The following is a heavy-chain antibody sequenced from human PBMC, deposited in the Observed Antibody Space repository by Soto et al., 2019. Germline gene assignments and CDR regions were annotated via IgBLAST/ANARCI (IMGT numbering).Heavy chain of an antibody. CDR2: IDPSDSYT. CDR3: ARFGGNTVTPRDYGMDV. Sequence: GESLKISCKGSGYSFTSYWISWVRQMPGKGLEWMGRIDPSDSYTNYSPSFQGHVTISADKSISTAYLQWSSLKASDTAMYYCARFGGNTVTPRDYGMDVWGQGTTVTVSS. V-gene: IGHV5-10-1*01. CDR1: GYSFTSYW. D-gene: IGHD4-17*01. J-gene: IGHJ6*02.